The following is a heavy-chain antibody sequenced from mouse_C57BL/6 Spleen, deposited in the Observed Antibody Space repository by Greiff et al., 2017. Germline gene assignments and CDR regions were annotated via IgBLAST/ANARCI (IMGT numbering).Heavy chain of an antibody. CDR1: GYTFTDYY. CDR3: ARELDYGSSSLYAMDY. Sequence: QVQLKESGPELVKPGASVKISCKASGYTFTDYYINWVKQRPGQGLEWIGWIFPGSGSTYYNEKFKGKATLTVDKSSSTAYMLLSSLTSEDSAVYFCARELDYGSSSLYAMDYWGQGTSVTVSS. V-gene: IGHV1-75*01. J-gene: IGHJ4*01. D-gene: IGHD1-1*01. CDR2: IFPGSGST.